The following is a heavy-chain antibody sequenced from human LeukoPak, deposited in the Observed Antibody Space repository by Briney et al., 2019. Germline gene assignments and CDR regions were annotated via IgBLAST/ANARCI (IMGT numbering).Heavy chain of an antibody. CDR1: GGSINSYY. Sequence: PSETLSLTCTVSGGSINSYYWSWIRQPPGKGLEWIGYIYHSGSTNYNPSLKSRVTISVDTSKNQFSLKLNSVTAADTAVYYCARQVLMDPYYYGMDVWGQGTTVTVSS. V-gene: IGHV4-59*08. CDR3: ARQVLMDPYYYGMDV. J-gene: IGHJ6*02. CDR2: IYHSGST. D-gene: IGHD2-8*01.